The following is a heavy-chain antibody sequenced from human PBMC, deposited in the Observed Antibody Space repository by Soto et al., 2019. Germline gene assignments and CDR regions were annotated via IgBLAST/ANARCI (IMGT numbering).Heavy chain of an antibody. CDR1: GCSFSNYA. CDR2: ITSGGDST. V-gene: IGHV3-23*01. Sequence: EVQLLESGGGLVRPGGSLTLSCESSGCSFSNYAMIWVSQAPGKGLEWVSSITSGGDSTYLADSVKGRFTISRDNSKNTLFLQLDSLRAEDPAVYYCTTGPFSAGDSWGQGTMVTVSS. CDR3: TTGPFSAGDS. D-gene: IGHD1-26*01. J-gene: IGHJ5*01.